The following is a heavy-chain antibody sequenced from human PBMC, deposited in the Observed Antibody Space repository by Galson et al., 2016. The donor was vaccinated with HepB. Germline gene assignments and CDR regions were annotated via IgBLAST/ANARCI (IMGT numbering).Heavy chain of an antibody. Sequence: SLRLSCATSGFTFSKFAMHWVRQAPGKGLEWVAFVSYDARNKYYADSVRGRFTISRDNSKNTLYVQMDSLRPEETAVYYCATEGVVMGTSIDAFDTWGQGTMVTVSS. J-gene: IGHJ3*02. CDR3: ATEGVVMGTSIDAFDT. CDR2: VSYDARNK. V-gene: IGHV3-30-3*02. D-gene: IGHD2-21*01. CDR1: GFTFSKFA.